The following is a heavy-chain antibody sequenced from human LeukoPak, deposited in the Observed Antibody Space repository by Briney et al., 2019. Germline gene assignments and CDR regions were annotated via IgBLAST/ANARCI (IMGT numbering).Heavy chain of an antibody. V-gene: IGHV3-30*18. CDR2: ISYDGSNK. CDR1: GFTFSSCG. Sequence: PGGSLRLSCAASGFTFSSCGMHWVRQAPGKGLEWVAVISYDGSNKYYADSVKGRFTISRDNSKNTLYLQMNSLRAEDTAVYYCAKSSRASGYGMDVWGQGTTVTVSS. CDR3: AKSSRASGYGMDV. J-gene: IGHJ6*02. D-gene: IGHD3-10*01.